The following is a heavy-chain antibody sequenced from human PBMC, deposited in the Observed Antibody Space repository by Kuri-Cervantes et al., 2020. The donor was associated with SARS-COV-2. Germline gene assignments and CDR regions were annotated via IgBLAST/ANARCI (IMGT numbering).Heavy chain of an antibody. Sequence: GESLKISCAASGFTLSSHTMNWVRQAPGKGLERVSSISSSSSYIFYADSVKGRFTISRDNAKNSLYLQMNSLRAEDTAVYYCARGLKTIFGVVIANFDYWGQGTLVTVSS. CDR3: ARGLKTIFGVVIANFDY. CDR1: GFTLSSHT. V-gene: IGHV3-21*01. J-gene: IGHJ4*02. CDR2: ISSSSSYI. D-gene: IGHD3-3*01.